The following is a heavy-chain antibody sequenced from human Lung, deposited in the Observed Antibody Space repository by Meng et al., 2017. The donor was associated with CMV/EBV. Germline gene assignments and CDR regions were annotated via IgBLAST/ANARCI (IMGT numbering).Heavy chain of an antibody. CDR2: ISWNSGSI. D-gene: IGHD2-2*01. J-gene: IGHJ6*02. V-gene: IGHV3-9*01. CDR3: AKDIHYGIVVVPAANNYYYGMDV. CDR1: GFTFDDYA. Sequence: GGSLRLXCAASGFTFDDYAMHWVRQAPGKGLEWVSGISWNSGSIGYADSVKGRFTISRDNAKNSLYLQMNSLRAEDTALYYRAKDIHYGIVVVPAANNYYYGMDVWGQGXTVTVSS.